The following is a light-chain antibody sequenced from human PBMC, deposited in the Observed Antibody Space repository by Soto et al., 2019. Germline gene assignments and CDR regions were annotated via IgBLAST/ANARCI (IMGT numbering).Light chain of an antibody. V-gene: IGLV1-51*01. J-gene: IGLJ1*01. CDR2: DDN. Sequence: QSVLTQPPSVSAAPGQKVTISCSGSSSNIGGNSVSWYQQLPGTAPKLLIYDDNKRPSGTPDRFSGSKSGTSANLGIAGFQTGDEADYYCGSWDSSLSAYVFGTGTKVTVL. CDR1: SSNIGGNS. CDR3: GSWDSSLSAYV.